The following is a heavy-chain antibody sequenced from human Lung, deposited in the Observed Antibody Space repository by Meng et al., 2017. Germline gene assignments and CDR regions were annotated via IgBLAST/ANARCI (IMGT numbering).Heavy chain of an antibody. CDR2: INHSGST. D-gene: IGHD4-11*01. J-gene: IGHJ4*02. Sequence: VQLQQGGVGLLKPSDTLSLTCVVSGGSFSDYYWSWIRQPPGKGLEWIGEINHSGSTNYNPSLESRATISVDTSQNNLSLKLSSVTAADSAVYYCARGPTTMAHDFDYWGQGTLVTVSS. V-gene: IGHV4-34*01. CDR3: ARGPTTMAHDFDY. CDR1: GGSFSDYY.